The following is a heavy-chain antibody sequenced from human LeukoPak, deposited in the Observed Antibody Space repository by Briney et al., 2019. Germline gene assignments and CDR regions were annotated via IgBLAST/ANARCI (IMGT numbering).Heavy chain of an antibody. CDR3: ASLGGSGSYYFDY. Sequence: SQTLSLTCTVSGRSISSGSYYWSWIRQPAGKGLEWIGRIYTSGSTNYNPSLKSRVTISVDTSKNQFSLKLSSVTAADTAVYYCASLGGSGSYYFDYWGQGTLVTVSS. V-gene: IGHV4-61*02. CDR1: GRSISSGSYY. D-gene: IGHD3-10*01. CDR2: IYTSGST. J-gene: IGHJ4*02.